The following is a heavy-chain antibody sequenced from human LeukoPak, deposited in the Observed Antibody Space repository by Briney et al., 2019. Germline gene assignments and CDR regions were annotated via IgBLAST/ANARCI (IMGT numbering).Heavy chain of an antibody. CDR1: GGSISSYY. D-gene: IGHD3-22*01. CDR3: ARDRYDSSGENWFDP. CDR2: IYYSGST. V-gene: IGHV4-59*01. J-gene: IGHJ5*02. Sequence: SETLSLTRTVSGGSISSYYWSWIRQPPGEGLEWIGYIYYSGSTNYNPSLKSRVTISVDTSKNQFSLKLSSVTAADTAVYYCARDRYDSSGENWFDPWGQGTLVTVSS.